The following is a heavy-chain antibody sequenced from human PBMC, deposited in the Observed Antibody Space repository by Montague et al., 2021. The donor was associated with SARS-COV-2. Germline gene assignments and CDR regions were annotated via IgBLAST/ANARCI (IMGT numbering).Heavy chain of an antibody. Sequence: SLRLSFSASGFTFSSYAMSWVRQAPGKGLEWVSVIFSGGTSTYYADSVKGRFTISRDNSKNTLYLQMNTLRAEDTAVYYCAEDFGNWGQGTLVTVSS. CDR3: AEDFGN. CDR2: IFSGGTST. V-gene: IGHV3-23*03. D-gene: IGHD1-14*01. CDR1: GFTFSSYA. J-gene: IGHJ4*02.